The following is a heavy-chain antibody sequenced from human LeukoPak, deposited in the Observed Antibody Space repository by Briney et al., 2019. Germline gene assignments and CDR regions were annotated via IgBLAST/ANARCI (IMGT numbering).Heavy chain of an antibody. V-gene: IGHV4-39*01. J-gene: IGHJ4*02. D-gene: IGHD3-3*01. Sequence: SETLSLTCTVSGGSISSSSYNWGGIRQPPGKGLEWIGSIYYSGSTYYNPSLKSRVTISVDTSKNQFSLKLSSVTAADTAVYYCSRTSITIFGVAVWGQGTLVTVSS. CDR1: GGSISSSSYN. CDR3: SRTSITIFGVAV. CDR2: IYYSGST.